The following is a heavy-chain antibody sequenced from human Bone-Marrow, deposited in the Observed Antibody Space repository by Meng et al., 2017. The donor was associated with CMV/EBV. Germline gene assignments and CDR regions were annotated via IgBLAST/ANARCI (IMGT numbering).Heavy chain of an antibody. V-gene: IGHV3-21*01. CDR2: ISSSSSYI. CDR1: GFTFSSYS. Sequence: GALKISCAASGFTFSSYSMNWVRQAPGKGLEWVSSISSSSSYIYYADSVKGRFTISRDNAKNSLYLQMNSLRAEDTAVYYCARRGDSSGYYYVDYWGQGTLVTFSS. D-gene: IGHD3-22*01. CDR3: ARRGDSSGYYYVDY. J-gene: IGHJ4*02.